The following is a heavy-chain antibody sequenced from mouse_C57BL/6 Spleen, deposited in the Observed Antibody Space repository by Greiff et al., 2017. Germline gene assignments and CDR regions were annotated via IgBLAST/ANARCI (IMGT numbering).Heavy chain of an antibody. Sequence: QVQLQQSGAELARPGASVKLSCKASGYTFTSYGISWVKQRTGQGLEWIGEIYPGSGNTYYNEKFKGKATLIADKSSSTAYMELRSLTSEDSAVYFCARGTVSFDYWGQGTTLTVSS. CDR2: IYPGSGNT. CDR3: ARGTVSFDY. CDR1: GYTFTSYG. J-gene: IGHJ2*01. V-gene: IGHV1-81*01. D-gene: IGHD4-1*01.